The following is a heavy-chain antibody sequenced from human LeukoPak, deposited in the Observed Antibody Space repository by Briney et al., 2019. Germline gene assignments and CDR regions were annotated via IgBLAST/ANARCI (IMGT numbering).Heavy chain of an antibody. V-gene: IGHV3-23*01. CDR2: ITDSGVNT. J-gene: IGHJ4*02. CDR1: GFTFNSYA. CDR3: AKGSRGSYDY. D-gene: IGHD1-26*01. Sequence: GGSLRLSCAASGFTFNSYAMAWVRQAPEKGLEWVSSITDSGVNTYYADSVKGRFTISRDNSKNTLYLQMNSLRAEDTAVYYCAKGSRGSYDYWGQRTLVTVSS.